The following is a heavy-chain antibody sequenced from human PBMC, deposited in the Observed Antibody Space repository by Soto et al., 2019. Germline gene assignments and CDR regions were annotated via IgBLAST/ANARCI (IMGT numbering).Heavy chain of an antibody. CDR2: FDPEDGET. CDR1: GYTLTELS. J-gene: IGHJ4*02. CDR3: ATRGYCSSTSCPDY. D-gene: IGHD2-2*01. Sequence: ASVKVSCKVSGYTLTELSMHWVRQAPGKGLEWMGGFDPEDGETIYAQKFQGRVTMTEDTSTDTAYMELSSLRSEDTAVYYCATRGYCSSTSCPDYWGQGTLVTVS. V-gene: IGHV1-24*01.